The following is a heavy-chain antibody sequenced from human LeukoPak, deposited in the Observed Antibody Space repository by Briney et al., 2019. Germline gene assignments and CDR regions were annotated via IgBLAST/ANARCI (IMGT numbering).Heavy chain of an antibody. CDR2: IWHDGSNQ. J-gene: IGHJ4*02. CDR1: GFTFSRYG. Sequence: GGSLRLSCAASGFTFSRYGVHWVRQAPGKGLEWVAFIWHDGSNQYYSDSVKGRFTVSRDNSKNTLYLQMNSLRAEDAAVYYCANDLSNGYACDYWGQGTLVTVSS. D-gene: IGHD2-8*01. V-gene: IGHV3-30*02. CDR3: ANDLSNGYACDY.